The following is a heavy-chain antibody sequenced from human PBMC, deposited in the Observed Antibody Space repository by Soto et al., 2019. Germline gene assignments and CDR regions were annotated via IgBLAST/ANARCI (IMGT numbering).Heavy chain of an antibody. V-gene: IGHV3-30*18. Sequence: QPGGSLRLSCAASGFTFSSYGMHWVRQAPGKGLEWVAVISYDGSNKYYADSVKGRFTISRDNSKNTLYLQMNSLRAEDTAVYYCAKEYSSLWGPYYYYYGMDVWGQGTTVTVSS. CDR2: ISYDGSNK. D-gene: IGHD6-6*01. CDR1: GFTFSSYG. CDR3: AKEYSSLWGPYYYYYGMDV. J-gene: IGHJ6*02.